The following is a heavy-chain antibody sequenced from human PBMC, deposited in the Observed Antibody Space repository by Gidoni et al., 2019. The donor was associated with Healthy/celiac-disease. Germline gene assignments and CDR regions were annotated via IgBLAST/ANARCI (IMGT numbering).Heavy chain of an antibody. CDR2: ISYDGSNK. CDR3: AKDVIRYDFDAFDI. Sequence: QVQLVESGGGVVQPGRSLRLSCAASGFTFSSYGMHWVRQAPGKGLEWVAVISYDGSNKYYADSVKGRFTISRDNSKNTLYLQMNSLRAEDTAVYYCAKDVIRYDFDAFDIWGQGTMVTVSS. D-gene: IGHD3-9*01. CDR1: GFTFSSYG. V-gene: IGHV3-30*18. J-gene: IGHJ3*02.